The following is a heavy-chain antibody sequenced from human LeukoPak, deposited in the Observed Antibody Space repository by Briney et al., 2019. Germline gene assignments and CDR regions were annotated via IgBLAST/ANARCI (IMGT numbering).Heavy chain of an antibody. CDR2: IKSKTDGGTT. D-gene: IGHD3-3*01. Sequence: PGGSLRLSCAASGFTFSNAWMSWVRQAPGKGLEWVGRIKSKTDGGTTDYAAPVKGRFTISRDDSKNTLYLQMNSLRAEDTAVYYCARDPSGYSVFYYFDYWGQGTLVTVSS. CDR3: ARDPSGYSVFYYFDY. J-gene: IGHJ4*02. V-gene: IGHV3-15*01. CDR1: GFTFSNAW.